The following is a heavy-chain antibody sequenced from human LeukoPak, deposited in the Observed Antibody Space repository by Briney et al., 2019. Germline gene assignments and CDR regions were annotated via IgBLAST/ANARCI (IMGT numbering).Heavy chain of an antibody. V-gene: IGHV3-30*03. D-gene: IGHD6-13*01. Sequence: GGSLRLPCAASGFTFISYGMHWLREAPGKGLEWVRVISCDGRNKYYADSVKGRFTVSRDNSKNTLYLRMNSLGAEETAVYYCASQWAQQVVSDYWGQGTLVTVSS. CDR3: ASQWAQQVVSDY. CDR2: ISCDGRNK. J-gene: IGHJ4*02. CDR1: GFTFISYG.